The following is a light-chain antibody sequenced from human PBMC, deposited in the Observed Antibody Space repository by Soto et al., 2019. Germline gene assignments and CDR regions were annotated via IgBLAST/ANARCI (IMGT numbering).Light chain of an antibody. Sequence: EIVLTQSPGTLSLSPGERATLSCRASQSVRSSYLAWYQQKPGQAPRLLIYGASSRATGIPDRFSGSGSGTDFTLTISRLEPEDFAVYYCQQYGNSPAYTFGQGTKLEIK. J-gene: IGKJ2*01. CDR3: QQYGNSPAYT. CDR1: QSVRSSY. V-gene: IGKV3-20*01. CDR2: GAS.